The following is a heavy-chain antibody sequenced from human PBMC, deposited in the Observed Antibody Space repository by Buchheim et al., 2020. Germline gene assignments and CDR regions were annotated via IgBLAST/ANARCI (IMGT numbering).Heavy chain of an antibody. CDR1: GFTFSDYY. Sequence: QVQLVESGGGLVKPGGSLRLSCAASGFTFSDYYMSWIRQAPGKGLEWVSYISSSSSYTNYADSVKGRFTLSKYNAKTSLSLQMNSLRAEDTAVYYCARDLREVGASTFDYWGQGTL. D-gene: IGHD1-26*01. J-gene: IGHJ4*02. CDR2: ISSSSSYT. CDR3: ARDLREVGASTFDY. V-gene: IGHV3-11*06.